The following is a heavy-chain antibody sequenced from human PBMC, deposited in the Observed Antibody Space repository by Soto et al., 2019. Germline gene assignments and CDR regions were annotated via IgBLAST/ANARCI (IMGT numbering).Heavy chain of an antibody. CDR3: ARGRGYSGDDHYYYFDMDV. Sequence: SVKVSCKASGGTFNNYPITWVRQAPGQGLEWMGGSIPIFGTANYAQKFQGRVTISVDESTSTAYMELSSLRSEDTAVYHCARGRGYSGDDHYYYFDMDVWGQGTTVTVSS. J-gene: IGHJ6*02. CDR1: GGTFNNYP. V-gene: IGHV1-69*13. CDR2: SIPIFGTA. D-gene: IGHD5-12*01.